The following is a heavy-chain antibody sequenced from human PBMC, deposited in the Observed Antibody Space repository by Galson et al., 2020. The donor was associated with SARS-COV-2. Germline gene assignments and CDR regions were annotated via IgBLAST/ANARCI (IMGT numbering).Heavy chain of an antibody. D-gene: IGHD6-13*01. CDR2: FDPEAGET. Sequence: ASVKVSCKVSGYTLTELSMHWVRQAPGKGLEWMGGFDPEAGETIYAQKFQGRVTMTEDTSTDTAYMELSSLRSEDTAVYYCATEKPRIAAAGNWFDPWGQGTLVTVSS. CDR1: GYTLTELS. V-gene: IGHV1-24*01. J-gene: IGHJ5*02. CDR3: ATEKPRIAAAGNWFDP.